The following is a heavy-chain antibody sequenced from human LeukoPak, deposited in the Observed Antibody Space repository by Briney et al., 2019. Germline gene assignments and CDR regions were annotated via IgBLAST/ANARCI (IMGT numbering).Heavy chain of an antibody. Sequence: ASVTVSCKASGYTFSGYYMHWVRQAPGQGLEWMGWINPNSGGTRYAQKFQGTVTMTRDTSIGTVYMELSRLRSDDTAVYYCARGGGDGYKADYWGQGTLVTVSS. CDR2: INPNSGGT. V-gene: IGHV1-2*02. CDR3: ARGGGDGYKADY. D-gene: IGHD5-24*01. J-gene: IGHJ4*02. CDR1: GYTFSGYY.